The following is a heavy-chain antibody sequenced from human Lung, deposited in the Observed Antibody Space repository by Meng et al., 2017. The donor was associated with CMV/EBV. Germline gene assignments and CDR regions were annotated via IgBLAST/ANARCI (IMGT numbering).Heavy chain of an antibody. Sequence: GGSXRLXCAASGFTFSTYNMNWVRQAPGKGLEWVSSISSSSNYIYYADSVKGRFTISRDNSGDTLYMQMSSLRAEDTAVYYCAREEAMVGYYTNWFDAWGQGAXVNGAS. D-gene: IGHD5-18*01. CDR1: GFTFSTYN. V-gene: IGHV3-21*04. CDR3: AREEAMVGYYTNWFDA. J-gene: IGHJ5*02. CDR2: ISSSSNYI.